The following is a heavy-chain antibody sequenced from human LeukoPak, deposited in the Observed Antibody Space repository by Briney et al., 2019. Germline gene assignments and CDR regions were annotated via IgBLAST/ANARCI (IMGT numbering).Heavy chain of an antibody. Sequence: SETLSLTCTVSGGSISSSSYYWGWIRQPPGKGLEWIGSIYYSGCTYYNPSLKSRVTISVDTSKNQFSLKLSSVTAADTAVYYCARLRAYLPAAIFDFGYWGQGTLVTVSS. D-gene: IGHD2-2*01. V-gene: IGHV4-39*01. CDR3: ARLRAYLPAAIFDFGY. J-gene: IGHJ4*02. CDR2: IYYSGCT. CDR1: GGSISSSSYY.